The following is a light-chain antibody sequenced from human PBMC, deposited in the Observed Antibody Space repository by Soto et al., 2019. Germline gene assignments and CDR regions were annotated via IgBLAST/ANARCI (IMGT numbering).Light chain of an antibody. CDR3: QKYSSVPV. CDR1: QGIRNY. CDR2: AAS. Sequence: DIQMTQSPTSLSASVGDRVTITCRASQGIRNYVAWYQQIPGKAPKLLIYAASTLQSGVPYRFSGSGSGTDFTLTINGLQPEDVATYSCQKYSSVPVFGPGTKEEIK. J-gene: IGKJ3*01. V-gene: IGKV1-27*01.